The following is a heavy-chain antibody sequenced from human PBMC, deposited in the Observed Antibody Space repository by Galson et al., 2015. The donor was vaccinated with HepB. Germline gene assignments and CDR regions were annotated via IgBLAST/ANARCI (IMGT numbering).Heavy chain of an antibody. Sequence: SLRLSCAGSGFTFSNYWIHWVRQTPGKGLVWVSRIKSDGSSIDYADPVKGRFTISRDNAKKAVYLQMNSLGVEDTAVYFCARAGRDFYYGMDVWGQGATVIVSS. CDR2: IKSDGSSI. CDR1: GFTFSNYW. CDR3: ARAGRDFYYGMDV. J-gene: IGHJ6*02. D-gene: IGHD3-10*01. V-gene: IGHV3-74*01.